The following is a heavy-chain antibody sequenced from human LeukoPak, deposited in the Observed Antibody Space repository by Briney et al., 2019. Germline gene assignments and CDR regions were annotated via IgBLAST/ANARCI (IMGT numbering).Heavy chain of an antibody. D-gene: IGHD3-16*01. CDR2: ISGSGGST. CDR3: AKARKGEDLLDAFDI. CDR1: GFTLSSYA. V-gene: IGHV3-23*01. Sequence: GGSLRLAWAASGFTLSSYAMSWVRQAPGKWLEWVSAISGSGGSTYYADSVKDRFTISTDNSKNTLYLQMNSLRAEDTAVYYCAKARKGEDLLDAFDIWGQGTMVTVSS. J-gene: IGHJ3*02.